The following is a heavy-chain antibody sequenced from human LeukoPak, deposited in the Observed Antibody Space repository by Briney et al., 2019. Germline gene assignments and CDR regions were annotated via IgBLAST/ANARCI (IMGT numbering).Heavy chain of an antibody. J-gene: IGHJ4*02. CDR2: IYYSGST. CDR1: GGSISSYY. D-gene: IGHD3-10*01. V-gene: IGHV4-59*08. CDR3: ASLGWFGDLDDY. Sequence: SETLSLTCTVSGGSISSYYWSWIRQPPGKGLEWIGYIYYSGSTNYNPSLKSRVTISVDTSKNQFSLKLSPVTAADTAVYYCASLGWFGDLDDYWGQGTLVTVSS.